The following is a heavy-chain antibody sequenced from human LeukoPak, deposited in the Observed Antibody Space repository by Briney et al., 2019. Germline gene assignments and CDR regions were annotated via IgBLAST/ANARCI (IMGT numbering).Heavy chain of an antibody. V-gene: IGHV3-7*01. CDR2: TMQDGSET. CDR1: GFTFTSYL. J-gene: IGHJ4*02. D-gene: IGHD3-10*01. CDR3: AKHHMVRGVIGY. Sequence: GGSLRLSCAASGFTFTSYLTSWVRQAPGKGLEWVANTMQDGSETYYMDSVKGRFITSRDNAKNSLYLQMISLRAEDTAVYYCAKHHMVRGVIGYWGQGTLVTVSS.